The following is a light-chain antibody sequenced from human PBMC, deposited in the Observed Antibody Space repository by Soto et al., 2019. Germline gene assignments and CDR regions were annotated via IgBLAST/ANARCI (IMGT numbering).Light chain of an antibody. CDR1: QSVNSN. CDR3: QQYNNWPPT. CDR2: GAS. V-gene: IGKV3-15*01. Sequence: EIVMTQSPATLSVPPGERATLSCRASQSVNSNLAWYQQKPGQAPRLLIYGASSRATGIPARFSGSGSGTEFTLTITSLQSEDFAVYYCQQYNNWPPTFGQGTKVAIK. J-gene: IGKJ1*01.